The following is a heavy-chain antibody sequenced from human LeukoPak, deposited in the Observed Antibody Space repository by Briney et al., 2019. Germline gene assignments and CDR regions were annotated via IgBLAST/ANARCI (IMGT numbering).Heavy chain of an antibody. J-gene: IGHJ3*02. CDR1: AGTFSSYA. CDR2: IIPILGIA. V-gene: IGHV1-69*04. CDR3: ARSVGGWLGYSSSRVPDAFDI. D-gene: IGHD6-13*01. Sequence: SVKLSCKASAGTFSSYAISWVRQVPGQGLEWIGRIIPILGIANYAQKFQGRVTITADKSTSTAYIELSSLRSEDTAVYYCARSVGGWLGYSSSRVPDAFDIWGQGTMVTVSS.